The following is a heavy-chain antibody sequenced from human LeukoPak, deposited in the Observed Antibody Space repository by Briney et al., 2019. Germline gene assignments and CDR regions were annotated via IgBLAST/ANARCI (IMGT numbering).Heavy chain of an antibody. Sequence: SETLSLTCAVYGGSFSSYYWSWIRQPPGKGLEWIGYIYYSGSTNYNPSLRSRVTISVDTSKNQFALKLSSVTAADTAVYYCARAFRTYALHNWFDPWGQGTLVTVSS. CDR1: GGSFSSYY. D-gene: IGHD2-8*01. V-gene: IGHV4-59*01. CDR3: ARAFRTYALHNWFDP. CDR2: IYYSGST. J-gene: IGHJ5*02.